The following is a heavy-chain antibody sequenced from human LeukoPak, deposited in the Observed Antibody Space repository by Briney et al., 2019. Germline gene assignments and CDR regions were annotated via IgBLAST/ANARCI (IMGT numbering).Heavy chain of an antibody. Sequence: SETLSLTCTVSGASIRNYYWSWIRQSPGKGLEWIGYIYYSGSTNYNPSLESRVAMSVDASKNQFSLRLSSVTAADTAIYYCARRYSSSWYVGFFDPWGQGTLVTVSS. J-gene: IGHJ5*02. D-gene: IGHD6-13*01. CDR1: GASIRNYY. CDR3: ARRYSSSWYVGFFDP. CDR2: IYYSGST. V-gene: IGHV4-59*08.